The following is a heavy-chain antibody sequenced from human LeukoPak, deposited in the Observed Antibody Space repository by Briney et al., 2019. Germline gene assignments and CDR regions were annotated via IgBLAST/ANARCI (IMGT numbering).Heavy chain of an antibody. CDR1: GFTFSGYE. CDR3: ARVAEVAAYFDY. J-gene: IGHJ4*02. V-gene: IGHV3-48*03. D-gene: IGHD2-15*01. Sequence: GGSLRLSCAASGFTFSGYEMNWVRQAPGKGLEWVSYISSSGSTIYYADSVKGRFTISRDNAKNSLYLQMNSLRAEDTAVYYCARVAEVAAYFDYWGQGTLVAVSS. CDR2: ISSSGSTI.